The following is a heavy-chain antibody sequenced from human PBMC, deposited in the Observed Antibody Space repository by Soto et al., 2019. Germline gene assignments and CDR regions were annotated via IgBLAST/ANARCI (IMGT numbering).Heavy chain of an antibody. V-gene: IGHV1-8*01. CDR1: GYTFTSYD. J-gene: IGHJ4*02. Sequence: ASVKVSCKASGYTFTSYDINWVRQATGQGLEWMGWMNPNSGNTGYAQKFQGRVTMTRNTSISTAYMELSSLRSEDTAVYYCARATLGIGGEDYWGQGTLVTVSS. D-gene: IGHD2-21*01. CDR2: MNPNSGNT. CDR3: ARATLGIGGEDY.